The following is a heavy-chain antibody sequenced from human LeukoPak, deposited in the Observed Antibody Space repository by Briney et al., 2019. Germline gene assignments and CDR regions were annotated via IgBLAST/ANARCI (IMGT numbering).Heavy chain of an antibody. J-gene: IGHJ4*02. CDR1: GGSISSSNW. Sequence: SGTLSPTCAVSGGSISSSNWWSWVRQPPGKGLEWIGEIHHSGSKNYSPSLNSRVTISVDKSKSQFSLKLTSVTVADTALYYCACKTTAAAGTFDYRGQGTLVTVSS. D-gene: IGHD6-13*01. CDR3: ACKTTAAAGTFDY. CDR2: IHHSGSK. V-gene: IGHV4-4*02.